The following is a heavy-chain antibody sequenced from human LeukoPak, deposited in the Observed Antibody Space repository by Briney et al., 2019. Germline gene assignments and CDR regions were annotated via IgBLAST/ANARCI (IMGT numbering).Heavy chain of an antibody. Sequence: GSAVKVSCKASRGTFSSYASSWVRQAPGQGREGMGRIIPILGIANYAQKFQGRVTITADKSTSTAYMELSSLRSEDTAVYYCARAGSSEYYYYYGMDVWGQGTTVTVSS. D-gene: IGHD6-6*01. J-gene: IGHJ6*02. CDR1: RGTFSSYA. V-gene: IGHV1-69*04. CDR2: IIPILGIA. CDR3: ARAGSSEYYYYYGMDV.